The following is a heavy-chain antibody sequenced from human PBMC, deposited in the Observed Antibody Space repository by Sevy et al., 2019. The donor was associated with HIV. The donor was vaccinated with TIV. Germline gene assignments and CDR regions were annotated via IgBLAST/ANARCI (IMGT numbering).Heavy chain of an antibody. Sequence: GGSLRLSCAASGFTFSTYAMHWVRQAPGQGLEWLAVISYDGNYKYYTDSVKGRFTISRDSSKNTLYLQMNSLRAEDTAVYYCARGPYYDFWYFDLWGRGTLVTVSS. D-gene: IGHD3-3*01. J-gene: IGHJ2*01. V-gene: IGHV3-30*03. CDR1: GFTFSTYA. CDR3: ARGPYYDFWYFDL. CDR2: ISYDGNYK.